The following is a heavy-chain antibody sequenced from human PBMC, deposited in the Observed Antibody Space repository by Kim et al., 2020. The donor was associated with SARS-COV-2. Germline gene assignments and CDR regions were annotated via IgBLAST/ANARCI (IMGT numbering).Heavy chain of an antibody. Sequence: ASVKVSCKASGYTFTSYGISWVRQAPGQGLEWMGWISAYNGNTNYAQKLQGRVTMTTDTSTSTAYMELRSLKSDDTAVYYCARRPYYYDSSGYYYRDWFDPWGQGTLVTVSS. D-gene: IGHD3-22*01. CDR2: ISAYNGNT. CDR1: GYTFTSYG. J-gene: IGHJ5*02. CDR3: ARRPYYYDSSGYYYRDWFDP. V-gene: IGHV1-18*01.